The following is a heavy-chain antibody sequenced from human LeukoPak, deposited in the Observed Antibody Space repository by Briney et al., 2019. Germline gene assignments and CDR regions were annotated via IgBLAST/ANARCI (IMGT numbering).Heavy chain of an antibody. CDR3: ARMGDSVVPAALDDY. J-gene: IGHJ4*02. D-gene: IGHD2-2*01. CDR1: GGTFSSYA. V-gene: IGHV1-69*13. Sequence: SVKVSCKASGGTFSSYAISWVRQAPGQGLEWMGGIIPIFGTANYAQKFQGRVTITADESTSTAYMELSSLRSEDTAVYYCARMGDSVVPAALDDYWGQGTLVTVSS. CDR2: IIPIFGTA.